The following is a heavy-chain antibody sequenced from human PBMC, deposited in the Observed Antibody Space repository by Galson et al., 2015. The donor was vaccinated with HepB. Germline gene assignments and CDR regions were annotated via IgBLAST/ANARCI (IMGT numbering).Heavy chain of an antibody. D-gene: IGHD6-13*01. J-gene: IGHJ1*01. V-gene: IGHV1-18*01. CDR2: TSPYNGNV. CDR3: ARDVGIRSWYKIGYLPH. CDR1: GYFLKDYG. Sequence: SVKVSCKASGYFLKDYGINWVRQAPGRGLEWIGWTSPYNGNVNYAQKFQGRVTMTSDTPTSTVFMDLGSLTGDDTAIYYCARDVGIRSWYKIGYLPHWGQGTLVTVSS.